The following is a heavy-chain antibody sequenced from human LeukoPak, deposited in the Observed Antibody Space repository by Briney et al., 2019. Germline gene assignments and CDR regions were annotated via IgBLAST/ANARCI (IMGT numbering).Heavy chain of an antibody. Sequence: SVKVSCKASGGTFSRYATSWVQQAPGQGLEWMGRIIPILGIANYAQKFQGRVTITADKSTTTAYMELSSLRSEDTAVYYCTYGSTYYYYGMDVWGQGTTVTVSS. V-gene: IGHV1-69*04. CDR2: IIPILGIA. CDR1: GGTFSRYA. J-gene: IGHJ6*02. D-gene: IGHD2-2*03. CDR3: TYGSTYYYYGMDV.